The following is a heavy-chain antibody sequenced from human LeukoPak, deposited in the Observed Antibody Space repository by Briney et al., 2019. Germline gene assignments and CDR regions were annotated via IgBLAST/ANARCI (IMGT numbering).Heavy chain of an antibody. D-gene: IGHD3-3*01. V-gene: IGHV3-23*01. CDR2: ISGSGDTT. J-gene: IGHJ4*02. CDR3: AKEGVLRFLQWLSNPQFDY. CDR1: GFTFSSYA. Sequence: PGGSLSLSCASSGFTFSSYAMSWVRQAPGKGLEWVSTISGSGDTTYYADSVKGRFTISGDNSKNTLYLQMNSLRAEDTAVYYCAKEGVLRFLQWLSNPQFDYWGQGTLVTVSS.